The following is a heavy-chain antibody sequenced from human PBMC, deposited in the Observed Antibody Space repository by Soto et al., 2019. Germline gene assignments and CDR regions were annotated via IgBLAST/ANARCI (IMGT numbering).Heavy chain of an antibody. CDR2: ISAYNGNT. D-gene: IGHD2-21*02. Sequence: ASVKVSCKASGYTFTSYGISWVRQAPGQGLERMGWISAYNGNTNYAQKLQGRVTMTTDTSTSTAYMELRSLRSDDTAVYYCAREIAYCGGDCYSYAFDIWGQGTMVTVSS. V-gene: IGHV1-18*01. CDR1: GYTFTSYG. CDR3: AREIAYCGGDCYSYAFDI. J-gene: IGHJ3*02.